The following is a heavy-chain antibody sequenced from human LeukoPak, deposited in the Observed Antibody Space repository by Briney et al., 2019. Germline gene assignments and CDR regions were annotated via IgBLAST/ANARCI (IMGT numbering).Heavy chain of an antibody. CDR1: GFSLSTSGVG. J-gene: IGHJ4*02. CDR3: ARLFSAGASKRIYFDY. CDR2: IYWNDDK. Sequence: SGPTLVKPTRTLTLTCTFSGFSLSTSGVGVGWIRQPPGKALEWLALIYWNDDKRYSPSLKSRLTITKDTSKNQVVLTMTNMDPVDTATYYCARLFSAGASKRIYFDYWGQGTLVTVSS. D-gene: IGHD1-26*01. V-gene: IGHV2-5*01.